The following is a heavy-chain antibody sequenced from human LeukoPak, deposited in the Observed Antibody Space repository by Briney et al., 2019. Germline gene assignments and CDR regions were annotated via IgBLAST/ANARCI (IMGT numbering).Heavy chain of an antibody. J-gene: IGHJ4*02. CDR1: GFTFSSYA. CDR2: ISGSGGST. V-gene: IGHV3-23*01. D-gene: IGHD3-10*01. CDR3: AKDPAGLGGGDY. Sequence: GGSLRLSCVASGFTFSSYAMSWVRQAPGKGLEWVSAISGSGGSTYYADSVKGRFTISRDNSKNTLYLQMNSLRAEDTAVYYCAKDPAGLGGGDYWGQGTLVTVSS.